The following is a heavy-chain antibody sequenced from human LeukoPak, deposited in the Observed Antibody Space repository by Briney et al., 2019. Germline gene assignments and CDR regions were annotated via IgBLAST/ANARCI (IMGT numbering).Heavy chain of an antibody. Sequence: ASVKVSCKASGYTFTGYYMNWVRQAPGQGLEWMGWINPNNGGTNFAQKFQGRVTMTRDTSISTAYMDLSGLIFDDTAVYYCARGLGSGSRYPFDYWGQGTLVTVSS. CDR1: GYTFTGYY. CDR2: INPNNGGT. CDR3: ARGLGSGSRYPFDY. J-gene: IGHJ4*02. D-gene: IGHD3-10*01. V-gene: IGHV1-2*02.